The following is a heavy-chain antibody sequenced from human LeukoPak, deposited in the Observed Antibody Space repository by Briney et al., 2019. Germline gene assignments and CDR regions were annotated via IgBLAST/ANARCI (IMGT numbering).Heavy chain of an antibody. J-gene: IGHJ4*02. Sequence: GGSLRLSCAASGFTFSIYGMGWVRQAPGKGLEWVSGIRASGRTTDYADSVKGRFTISRDTSKNTLHLQMNSLKTEDTAVYYCCTQGCSYGSKYEYWGQGTLVTVSS. CDR1: GFTFSIYG. D-gene: IGHD5-18*01. CDR3: CTQGCSYGSKYEY. V-gene: IGHV3-23*01. CDR2: IRASGRTT.